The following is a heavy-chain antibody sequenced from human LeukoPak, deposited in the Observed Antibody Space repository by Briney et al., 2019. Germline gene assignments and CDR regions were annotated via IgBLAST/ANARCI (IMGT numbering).Heavy chain of an antibody. D-gene: IGHD1-7*01. V-gene: IGHV4-30-2*01. CDR3: ARARRGTFDY. Sequence: PSQTLSLTCTVSGGSISSGGYYWSWIWQPPGKGLEWIGYIYHSGSTYYNPSLKSRVTISVDRSKNQFSLKLSSVTAADTAVYYCARARRGTFDYWGQGTLVTVSS. J-gene: IGHJ4*02. CDR2: IYHSGST. CDR1: GGSISSGGYY.